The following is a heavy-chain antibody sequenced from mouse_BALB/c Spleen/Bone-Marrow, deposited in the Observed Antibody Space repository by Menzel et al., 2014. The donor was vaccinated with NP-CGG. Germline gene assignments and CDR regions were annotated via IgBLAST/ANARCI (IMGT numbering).Heavy chain of an antibody. V-gene: IGHV1-7*01. CDR1: GYTFTNYW. Sequence: VQLQQSGAELAKPGASVKMSCKASGYTFTNYWMYWVKQRPGQGLEWIGYIKVSTGYTEYNQKFKDKATLTADKSSSTAYMQLSSLTSEDSAVYYCARDHYYAMDYWGQGTSVTVSS. CDR2: IKVSTGYT. CDR3: ARDHYYAMDY. J-gene: IGHJ4*01.